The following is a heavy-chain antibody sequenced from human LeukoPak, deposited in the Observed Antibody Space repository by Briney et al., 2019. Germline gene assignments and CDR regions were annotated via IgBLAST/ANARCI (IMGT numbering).Heavy chain of an antibody. Sequence: GASLKISCKGSGSSFTSYWIGWVRQMPGKGLEWMGIIYPGESNTRYSPSFQGQVTISADKSISTAYLQWSSLKASDTAIYYCARQRYYGSGSYPDYWGQGTLVTVSS. V-gene: IGHV5-51*01. D-gene: IGHD3-10*01. CDR1: GSSFTSYW. J-gene: IGHJ4*02. CDR2: IYPGESNT. CDR3: ARQRYYGSGSYPDY.